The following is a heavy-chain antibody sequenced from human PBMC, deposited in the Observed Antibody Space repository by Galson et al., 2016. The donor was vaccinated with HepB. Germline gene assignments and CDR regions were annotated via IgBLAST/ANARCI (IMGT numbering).Heavy chain of an antibody. Sequence: SVKVSCKASGYPYISYGINWVRQALGQGLEWMGWMSASNGNTDYAQKFHGRVTMTTDTSTNTAYMELRSLRSDDTAMYYCARSSFGVSNPWGQGTLVTVSS. D-gene: IGHD3-3*01. CDR3: ARSSFGVSNP. CDR1: GYPYISYG. V-gene: IGHV1-18*01. J-gene: IGHJ5*02. CDR2: MSASNGNT.